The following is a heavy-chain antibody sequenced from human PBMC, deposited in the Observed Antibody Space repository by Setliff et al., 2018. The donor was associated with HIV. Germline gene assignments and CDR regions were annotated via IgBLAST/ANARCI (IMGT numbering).Heavy chain of an antibody. Sequence: GESLKISCQGFGYSFVSYWIGWVRHRPGKGLVWMAIVYPPDPETVYSPSFQGQVTISVDNSISTTFLQWSSLRASDTAIYFCVRHITNPRWAYFDYWGQGTPVTVSS. D-gene: IGHD1-20*01. CDR3: VRHITNPRWAYFDY. CDR2: VYPPDPET. J-gene: IGHJ4*02. CDR1: GYSFVSYW. V-gene: IGHV5-51*01.